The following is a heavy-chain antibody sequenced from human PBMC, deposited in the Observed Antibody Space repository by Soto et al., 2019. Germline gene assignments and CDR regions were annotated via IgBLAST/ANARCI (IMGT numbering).Heavy chain of an antibody. CDR3: ARGYCSSTSCSAYGMDV. CDR2: INAGNGNT. D-gene: IGHD2-2*01. V-gene: IGHV1-3*01. J-gene: IGHJ6*02. Sequence: ASVKVSCKASGYTFTNYAIHWVRQAPGQGLEWMGWINAGNGNTKYPQKFQGRVTITRDTSATTAYMELSSLRSEETAVYYCARGYCSSTSCSAYGMDVWGQGTTVTVSS. CDR1: GYTFTNYA.